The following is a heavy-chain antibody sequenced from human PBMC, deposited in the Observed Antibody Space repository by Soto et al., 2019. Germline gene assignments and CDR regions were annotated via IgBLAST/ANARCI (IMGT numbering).Heavy chain of an antibody. V-gene: IGHV1-3*01. CDR2: INAGNGNT. CDR1: GYTFTSYA. J-gene: IGHJ4*02. D-gene: IGHD2-21*02. Sequence: QVQLVQSGAEAKTPGASVKVSCKASGYTFTSYAMHWVRQAPGQRLEWMGWINAGNGNTKYSQKFQGRVTITRDTSASTAYMELSSLRSEDTAVYYCARSIVVVTALDYWGQGTLVTVAS. CDR3: ARSIVVVTALDY.